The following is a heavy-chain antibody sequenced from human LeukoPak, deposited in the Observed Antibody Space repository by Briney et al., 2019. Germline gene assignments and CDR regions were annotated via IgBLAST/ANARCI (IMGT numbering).Heavy chain of an antibody. V-gene: IGHV3-48*03. Sequence: AGGSLKLSCAASGFTFSSYEMNWVRQAPGKGLEWVSYISSSGSTIYYADSVKGRFTISRDNAKNSLYLQMNSLRAEDTAVYYCARDSRDGYYRPDYFDYWGQGIPVTVSS. CDR3: ARDSRDGYYRPDYFDY. CDR2: ISSSGSTI. D-gene: IGHD5-24*01. J-gene: IGHJ4*02. CDR1: GFTFSSYE.